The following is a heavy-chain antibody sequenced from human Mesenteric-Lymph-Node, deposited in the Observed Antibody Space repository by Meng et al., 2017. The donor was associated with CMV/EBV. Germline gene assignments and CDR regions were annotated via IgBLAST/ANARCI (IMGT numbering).Heavy chain of an antibody. V-gene: IGHV3-23*01. CDR1: YA. J-gene: IGHJ6*02. CDR3: ARANKKSCSITSCLYDFYGMDV. CDR2: ISGSGGTT. Sequence: YAMTWVRQAPGKGLEWVSVISGSGGTTNYADSVKGRFTTSRDNSKKLLYLQMSSLRAEDTATYYCARANKKSCSITSCLYDFYGMDVWGQGTTVTVSS. D-gene: IGHD2-2*01.